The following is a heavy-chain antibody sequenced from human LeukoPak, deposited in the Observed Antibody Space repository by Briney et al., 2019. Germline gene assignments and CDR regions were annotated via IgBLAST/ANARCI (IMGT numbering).Heavy chain of an antibody. D-gene: IGHD3-22*01. CDR2: IYSGGST. CDR3: ARDRGPDSSGYYFGC. J-gene: IGHJ4*02. V-gene: IGHV3-66*01. Sequence: GSLRLSCAASGFTFSSYAMSWVRQAPGKWLEWVSVIYSGGSTYYADSVKGRFTISRDNSKNTLYLQMNSLRAEDTAVYYCARDRGPDSSGYYFGCWGQGTLVTVSS. CDR1: GFTFSSYA.